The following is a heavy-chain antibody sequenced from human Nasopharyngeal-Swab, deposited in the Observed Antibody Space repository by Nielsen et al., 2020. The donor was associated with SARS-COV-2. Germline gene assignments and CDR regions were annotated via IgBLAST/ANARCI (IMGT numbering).Heavy chain of an antibody. Sequence: VRQMPGKGLEWMGRIDPSDSYTNYSPSFQGHVTISADKSIGTAYLQWSSLKASDTAMYYCASRRFEYSSDPSRAFDIWGQGTMVTVSS. V-gene: IGHV5-10-1*01. J-gene: IGHJ3*02. CDR3: ASRRFEYSSDPSRAFDI. D-gene: IGHD6-6*01. CDR2: IDPSDSYT.